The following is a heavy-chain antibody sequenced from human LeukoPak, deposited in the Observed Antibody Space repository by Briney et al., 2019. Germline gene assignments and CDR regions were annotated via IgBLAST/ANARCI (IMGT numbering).Heavy chain of an antibody. CDR2: INHSGST. J-gene: IGHJ5*02. V-gene: IGHV4-34*01. D-gene: IGHD3-3*01. CDR3: ARGRRRFLEWYPRVSWFDP. CDR1: GGSFSGYY. Sequence: PSETLSLTCAVYGGSFSGYYWSWIRQPPGKGLEWIGEINHSGSTNYNPSLKSRVTISVDTSKNRFSLKLSSVTAADTAVYYCARGRRRFLEWYPRVSWFDPWGQGTLVTVSS.